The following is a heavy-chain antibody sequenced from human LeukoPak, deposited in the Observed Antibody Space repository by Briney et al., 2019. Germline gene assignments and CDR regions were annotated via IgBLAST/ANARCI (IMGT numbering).Heavy chain of an antibody. CDR3: ARDQSSGYFTTHPLDY. J-gene: IGHJ4*02. CDR1: GYTFTSYG. Sequence: ASVKASCKASGYTFTSYGISWVRQAPGQGLEWMGWISAYNGNTNYAQKLQGRVTMTTDTSTSTAYMELRSLRSEDTAVYYCARDQSSGYFTTHPLDYWGQGTLVTVSS. CDR2: ISAYNGNT. D-gene: IGHD3-22*01. V-gene: IGHV1-18*01.